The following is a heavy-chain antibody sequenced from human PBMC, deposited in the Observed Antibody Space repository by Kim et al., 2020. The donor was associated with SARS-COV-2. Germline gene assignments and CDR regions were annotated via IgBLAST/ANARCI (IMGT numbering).Heavy chain of an antibody. CDR3: ARDCEPRGDYGMDV. CDR2: IFHSGST. J-gene: IGHJ6*02. D-gene: IGHD3-10*01. CDR1: GGTISRGGYY. V-gene: IGHV4-31*03. Sequence: SETLSLTCSVSGGTISRGGYYWTWIRQFPGKGLEWIGHIFHSGSTYYNPSLRSRVTMSVDTSYNQFSMTLTSVTAADTAVYYCARDCEPRGDYGMDVWG.